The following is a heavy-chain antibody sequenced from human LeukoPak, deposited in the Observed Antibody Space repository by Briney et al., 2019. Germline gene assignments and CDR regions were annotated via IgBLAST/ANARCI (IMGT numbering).Heavy chain of an antibody. CDR3: ARAPHCSSTSCYPQNWFDP. D-gene: IGHD2-2*01. V-gene: IGHV1-69*01. CDR2: IIPIFGTA. Sequence: SVKVSCKASGGTFSSYAISWVRQAPGQGLEWMGGIIPIFGTANYAQKFQGRVTITADETTSTAYMELSSLRSEDTAVYYCARAPHCSSTSCYPQNWFDPWGQGTLVTVSS. J-gene: IGHJ5*02. CDR1: GGTFSSYA.